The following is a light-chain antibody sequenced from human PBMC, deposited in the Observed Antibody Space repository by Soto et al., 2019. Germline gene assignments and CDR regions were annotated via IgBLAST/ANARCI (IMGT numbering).Light chain of an antibody. Sequence: DIQMTQSPSTLSASVRDRVTITCRASQTICSWLAWFQQRPGKAPKLLIYKASTLKSGVPSRFSGSGSGTEFTLTISSLEPDDFAVYYCQQRSSWPRITFGQGTRLEIK. CDR2: KAS. CDR1: QTICSW. J-gene: IGKJ5*01. V-gene: IGKV1-5*03. CDR3: QQRSSWPRIT.